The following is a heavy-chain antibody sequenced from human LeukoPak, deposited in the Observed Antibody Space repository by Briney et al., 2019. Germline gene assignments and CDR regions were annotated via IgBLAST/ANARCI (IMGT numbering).Heavy chain of an antibody. J-gene: IGHJ5*02. CDR1: GFTFSSYW. Sequence: GGSLRLSCAAPGFTFSSYWMSWVRQAPGKGLEWVANIKQDGSEKYYVDSVKGRFTISRDNAKNSLYLQMNSLRAEDTAVYYCARDDCSSTSCYSMGLRYNWFDPWGQGTLVTVSS. V-gene: IGHV3-7*01. D-gene: IGHD2-2*02. CDR3: ARDDCSSTSCYSMGLRYNWFDP. CDR2: IKQDGSEK.